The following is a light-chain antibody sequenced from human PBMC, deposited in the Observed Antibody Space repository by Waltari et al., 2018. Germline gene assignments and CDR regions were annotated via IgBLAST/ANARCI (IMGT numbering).Light chain of an antibody. V-gene: IGKV1-33*01. Sequence: IQMTQSPSSLSASVGDRGTITCQASKDISNYLNWYQQKPGKAPKLLIYGASNLETGGPSRSSGRGSGTGFTFTISSLQPEDIATYYCHLYDNLPAFTFGPGTKVDIK. CDR3: HLYDNLPAFT. J-gene: IGKJ3*01. CDR2: GAS. CDR1: KDISNY.